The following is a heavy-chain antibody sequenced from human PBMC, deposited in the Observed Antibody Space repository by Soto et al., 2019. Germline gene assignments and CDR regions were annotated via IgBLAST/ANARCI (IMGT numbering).Heavy chain of an antibody. CDR2: IYWDDDK. J-gene: IGHJ4*02. Sequence: QVTLRESGLTLVKPTQTLTLTCTFSGFSLSTGGVGVGWIRQPPGKALEWLAVIYWDDDKRFSPPLKSRLTITKDTSKNLVVFIMTNMDPVDSATYYCAHRMGKYGSWNGGYFDYWGQGVLVTVSS. CDR3: AHRMGKYGSWNGGYFDY. CDR1: GFSLSTGGVG. V-gene: IGHV2-5*02. D-gene: IGHD3-3*01.